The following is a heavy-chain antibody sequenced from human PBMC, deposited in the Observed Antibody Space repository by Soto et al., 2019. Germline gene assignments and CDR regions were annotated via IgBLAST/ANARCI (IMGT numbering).Heavy chain of an antibody. CDR3: ARELELNYYYGMDV. CDR2: IIPIFGTA. J-gene: IGHJ6*02. V-gene: IGHV1-69*13. CDR1: GGTFSSYA. Sequence: GASVKVSCKASGGTFSSYAISWVRQAPGQGLEWMGGIIPIFGTANYAQKFQGRVTITADESTSTAYMELSSLRSEDTAVYYCARELELNYYYGMDVWGQGTTVTVSS. D-gene: IGHD1-7*01.